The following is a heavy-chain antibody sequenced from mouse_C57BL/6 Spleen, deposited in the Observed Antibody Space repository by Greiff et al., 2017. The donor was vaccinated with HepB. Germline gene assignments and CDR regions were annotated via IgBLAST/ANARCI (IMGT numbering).Heavy chain of an antibody. CDR2: IYPGSGST. J-gene: IGHJ4*01. V-gene: IGHV1-55*01. D-gene: IGHD2-4*01. Sequence: QVQLQQPGAELVKPGASVKMSCKASGYTFTSYWITWVKQRPGQGLEWIGGIYPGSGSTNYNEKFKSNATLTVDASSSTAYMQLSSLTSEDSAFYYCARGSVYYDYHYYAMDYWGQGTSVTVSS. CDR1: GYTFTSYW. CDR3: ARGSVYYDYHYYAMDY.